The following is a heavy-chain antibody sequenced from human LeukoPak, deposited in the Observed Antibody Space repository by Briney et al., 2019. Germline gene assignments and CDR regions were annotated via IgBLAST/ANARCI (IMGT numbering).Heavy chain of an antibody. V-gene: IGHV4-30-2*02. Sequence: SETLSLTCAVSGGSISSGGYSWSWIRQPPGKGLEWIGYIYHSGSTYYNPSLKSRVTISVDTSKNQFSLKLSSVTAADTAVYYCARRRGANWFGPWGQGTLVTVSS. CDR1: GGSISSGGYS. J-gene: IGHJ5*02. D-gene: IGHD1-26*01. CDR3: ARRRGANWFGP. CDR2: IYHSGST.